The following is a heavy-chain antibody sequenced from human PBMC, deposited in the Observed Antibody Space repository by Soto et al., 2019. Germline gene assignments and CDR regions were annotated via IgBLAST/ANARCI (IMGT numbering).Heavy chain of an antibody. CDR2: ISGSGGGT. D-gene: IGHD6-13*01. V-gene: IGHV3-23*01. CDR3: AKHAAAAAPDY. CDR1: GFTFTSYA. Sequence: EVQLLESGGGLVQPGGSLRLSCAASGFTFTSYAMSGVRQAPGKGLEWVSLISGSGGGTYYAESVKGRFTISRDNSKNTLYLQINSLRAEDTAVYYCAKHAAAAAPDYWGQGTLVTVSS. J-gene: IGHJ4*02.